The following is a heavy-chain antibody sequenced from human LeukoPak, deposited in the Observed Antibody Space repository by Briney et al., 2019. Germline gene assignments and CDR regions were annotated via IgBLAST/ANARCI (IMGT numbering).Heavy chain of an antibody. J-gene: IGHJ6*03. Sequence: PGGSLRLSCAASGFTFSSYAMSWVRQAPGKGLEWVSAISGSGGSTYYADSVKGRFTISRDNAKNSLYLQMNSLRAEDTAVYYCARDREYSSSSSTDYYYYMDVWGKGTTVTVSS. CDR2: ISGSGGST. CDR1: GFTFSSYA. CDR3: ARDREYSSSSSTDYYYYMDV. V-gene: IGHV3-23*01. D-gene: IGHD6-6*01.